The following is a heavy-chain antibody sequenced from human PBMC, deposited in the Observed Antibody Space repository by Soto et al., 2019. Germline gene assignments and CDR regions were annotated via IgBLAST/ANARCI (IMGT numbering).Heavy chain of an antibody. CDR2: IYYSGST. Sequence: QVQLQESGPGLVKPSETLSLTCTVSGGSISSYYWSWIRQPPGKGLEWIGYIYYSGSTNYNPSLKRRVTIAVDTSKNQFSLKLSSVTAADTAVYYCARDSIAANLRYFDLWGRGTLVTVSS. CDR1: GGSISSYY. CDR3: ARDSIAANLRYFDL. J-gene: IGHJ2*01. V-gene: IGHV4-59*01. D-gene: IGHD6-6*01.